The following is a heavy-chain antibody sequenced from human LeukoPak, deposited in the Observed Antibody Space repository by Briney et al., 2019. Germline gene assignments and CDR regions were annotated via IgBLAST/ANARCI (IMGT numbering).Heavy chain of an antibody. J-gene: IGHJ6*02. Sequence: GESLKISCKGSGYSFTSYWIGWVRQMPGKGLEWMGIIYPGDSDTRYSPSFQGQVTISADKSISTAYLQWSSLKASDTAMYYCARHHGPNPYYYYYGMDVWGQGTTVTVSS. D-gene: IGHD4-17*01. CDR3: ARHHGPNPYYYYYGMDV. V-gene: IGHV5-51*01. CDR1: GYSFTSYW. CDR2: IYPGDSDT.